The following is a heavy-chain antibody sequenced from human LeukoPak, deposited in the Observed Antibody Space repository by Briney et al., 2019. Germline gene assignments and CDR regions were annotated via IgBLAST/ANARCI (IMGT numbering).Heavy chain of an antibody. V-gene: IGHV1-69*01. CDR2: IIPIFGTA. J-gene: IGHJ6*02. D-gene: IGHD6-13*01. Sequence: SVKVPCKASGGTFSSYAISWVRQAPGQGLEWMGGIIPIFGTANYAQKFQGRVTITADESTSTAYMELSSLRSEDTAVYYCARGGSSSPSPLYGMDVWGQGTTVTVSS. CDR3: ARGGSSSPSPLYGMDV. CDR1: GGTFSSYA.